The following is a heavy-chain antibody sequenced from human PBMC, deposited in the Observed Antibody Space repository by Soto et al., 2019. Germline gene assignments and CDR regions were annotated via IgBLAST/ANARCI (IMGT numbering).Heavy chain of an antibody. CDR1: GFTFSSYG. CDR3: AKDFAYYYDSSGLYYYYGMDV. Sequence: QVQLVESGGGVVQPGRSLRLSCAASGFTFSSYGMHWVRQAPGKGLEWVAVISYDGSNKYYADSVKGRFTISRDNSKKTLYLQMNSLRAEDTAVYYCAKDFAYYYDSSGLYYYYGMDVWGQGTTVTVSS. D-gene: IGHD3-22*01. V-gene: IGHV3-30*18. J-gene: IGHJ6*02. CDR2: ISYDGSNK.